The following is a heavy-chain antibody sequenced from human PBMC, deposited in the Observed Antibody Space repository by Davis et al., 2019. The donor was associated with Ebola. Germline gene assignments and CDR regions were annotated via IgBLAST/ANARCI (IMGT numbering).Heavy chain of an antibody. CDR3: ARVYDYHYGMDV. CDR2: IIP. Sequence: SVKVSCKASGGTFSSYAISWVRQAPGQGLEWMGGIIPQKFQGRVTITADESTSTAYMELSSLRSEDTAVYYCARVYDYHYGMDVWGQGTTVTVSS. D-gene: IGHD5-12*01. J-gene: IGHJ6*02. CDR1: GGTFSSYA. V-gene: IGHV1-69*13.